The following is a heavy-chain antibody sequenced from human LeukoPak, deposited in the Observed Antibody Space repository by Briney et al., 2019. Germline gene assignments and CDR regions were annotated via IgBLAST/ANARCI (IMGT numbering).Heavy chain of an antibody. CDR3: ATEARQVSGIVSARSY. Sequence: GGSLRLSCAASGFTFSSYAMSWVRQAPGKGLEWVSAISGSGDSTYYADPVKGRFTISRDNSKNMLYLQMSSLRAEDTAVYYCATEARQVSGIVSARSYWGQGTLVTVSS. CDR2: ISGSGDST. J-gene: IGHJ4*02. D-gene: IGHD6-13*01. V-gene: IGHV3-23*01. CDR1: GFTFSSYA.